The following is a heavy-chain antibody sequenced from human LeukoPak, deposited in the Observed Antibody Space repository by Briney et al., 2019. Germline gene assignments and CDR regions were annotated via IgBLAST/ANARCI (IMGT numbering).Heavy chain of an antibody. Sequence: PGGSLRLSCAASGFTFSSYSMNRVRQAPGKGLEWVSSISSSSSYIYYADSVKGRFTISRDNAKNSLYLQMNSLRAEDTAVYYCASDDILTGYRILDYWGQGTLVTVSS. D-gene: IGHD3-9*01. CDR1: GFTFSSYS. J-gene: IGHJ4*02. CDR2: ISSSSSYI. CDR3: ASDDILTGYRILDY. V-gene: IGHV3-21*01.